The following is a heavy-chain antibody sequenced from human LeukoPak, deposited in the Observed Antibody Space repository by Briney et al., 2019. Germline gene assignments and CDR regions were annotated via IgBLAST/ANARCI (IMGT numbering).Heavy chain of an antibody. Sequence: GGSLRLSCAASGFPFSAHRMDWVRQAPGKGLEWVSSISSSTTYIYYADSVKGRFTISRDNAKNSLYLQMISLRAEDTAVYYCARSRGPPTYFDHWGQGTLVTVSS. CDR3: ARSRGPPTYFDH. D-gene: IGHD3-16*01. CDR2: ISSSTTYI. J-gene: IGHJ4*02. CDR1: GFPFSAHR. V-gene: IGHV3-21*01.